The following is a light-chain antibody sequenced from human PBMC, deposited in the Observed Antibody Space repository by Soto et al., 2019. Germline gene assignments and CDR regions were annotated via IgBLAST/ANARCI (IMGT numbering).Light chain of an antibody. V-gene: IGLV2-8*01. J-gene: IGLJ3*02. CDR2: EVN. Sequence: QSALTQPPSASGSPGQSVTISCTGTSSDVGDYNYVSWHQQHPGKAPKLIIYEVNKRPSGVPDRFSGSKSGNTASLTVSGLQAEDEADYYCSSYAGSNTFLFGGGTKLTVL. CDR1: SSDVGDYNY. CDR3: SSYAGSNTFL.